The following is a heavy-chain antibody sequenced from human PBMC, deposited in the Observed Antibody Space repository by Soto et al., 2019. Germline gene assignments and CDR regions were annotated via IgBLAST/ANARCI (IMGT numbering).Heavy chain of an antibody. D-gene: IGHD3-10*01. J-gene: IGHJ4*02. Sequence: GGSLRLSCAASGFTFSSYAMSWVLQAPGKGLEWVSAIGGSGGSTYYADSVKGRFTISRDNSKNTLYLQMNSLRAEDTAVYYCAKAAMVLLWFGESYIDYWGQGTLVTVSS. V-gene: IGHV3-23*01. CDR1: GFTFSSYA. CDR3: AKAAMVLLWFGESYIDY. CDR2: IGGSGGST.